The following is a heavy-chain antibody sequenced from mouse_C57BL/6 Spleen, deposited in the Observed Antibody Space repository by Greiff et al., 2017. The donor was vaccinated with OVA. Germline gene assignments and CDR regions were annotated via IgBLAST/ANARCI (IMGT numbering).Heavy chain of an antibody. CDR3: ARDSYSFDY. CDR2: ISDGGSYT. Sequence: EVMLVESGGGLVKPGGSLKLSCAASGFTFSSYAMSWVRQTPEKRLEWVATISDGGSYTYYPDNVKGRFTISRDNAKNNLYLQMSHLKSEDTAMYYCARDSYSFDYWGQGTTLTVSS. CDR1: GFTFSSYA. V-gene: IGHV5-4*01. J-gene: IGHJ2*01. D-gene: IGHD2-12*01.